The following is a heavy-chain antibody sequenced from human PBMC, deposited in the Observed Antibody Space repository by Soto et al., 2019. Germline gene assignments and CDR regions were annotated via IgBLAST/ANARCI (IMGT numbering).Heavy chain of an antibody. V-gene: IGHV1-18*01. Sequence: ASVKVSCKASGYTFTIYGIIWVRQAPGQGLEWMGWISAYNGNTNYAQKLQGRVTITADESTSTAYMELSSLRSEDTAVYYCARAPPRLRFLEWLPNWFDPWGQGTLVTVSS. D-gene: IGHD3-3*01. J-gene: IGHJ5*02. CDR1: GYTFTIYG. CDR2: ISAYNGNT. CDR3: ARAPPRLRFLEWLPNWFDP.